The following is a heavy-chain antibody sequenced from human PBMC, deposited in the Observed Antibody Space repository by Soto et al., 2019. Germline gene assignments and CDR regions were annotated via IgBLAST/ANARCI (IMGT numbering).Heavy chain of an antibody. V-gene: IGHV4-59*01. CDR1: GGSISSYY. CDR3: ARHYCRGGSCYLDY. D-gene: IGHD2-15*01. Sequence: SETLSLTCTVSGGSISSYYWSWIRQPPGKGLEWIGYIYYSGSTNYNPSLKSRVTISVDTSKNQFSLKLSSVTAADTAVYSCARHYCRGGSCYLDYWGQGTLVTVS. CDR2: IYYSGST. J-gene: IGHJ4*02.